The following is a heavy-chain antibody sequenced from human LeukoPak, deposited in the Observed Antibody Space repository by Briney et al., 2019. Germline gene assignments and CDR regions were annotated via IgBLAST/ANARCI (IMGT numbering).Heavy chain of an antibody. CDR1: GGTFSSYA. CDR3: ARDLDYGDFGGDY. J-gene: IGHJ4*02. CDR2: ISYDGSNK. V-gene: IGHV3-30-3*01. D-gene: IGHD4-17*01. Sequence: SCKASGGTFSSYAMHWVRQAPGKGLEWVAVISYDGSNKYYADSVKGRFTISRDNSKNTLYLQMNSLRAEDTAVYYCARDLDYGDFGGDYWGQGTLVTVSS.